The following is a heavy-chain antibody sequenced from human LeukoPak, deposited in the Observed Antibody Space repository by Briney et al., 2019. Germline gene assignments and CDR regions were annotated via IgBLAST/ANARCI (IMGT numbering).Heavy chain of an antibody. J-gene: IGHJ4*02. CDR3: AKDLMGNGRLREGGFDY. D-gene: IGHD5-12*01. CDR1: GFTFSSYG. Sequence: GGSLRLSCAASGFTFSSYGMHWVRQAPGKGLEWVAFIRYDGSNKYYADSVKGRFTISRDNSKNTLYLQMNSLRAEDTAVYYCAKDLMGNGRLREGGFDYWGQGTLVTVSS. CDR2: IRYDGSNK. V-gene: IGHV3-30*02.